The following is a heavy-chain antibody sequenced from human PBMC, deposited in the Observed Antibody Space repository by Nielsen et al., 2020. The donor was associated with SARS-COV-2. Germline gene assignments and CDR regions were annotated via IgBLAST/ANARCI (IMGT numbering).Heavy chain of an antibody. V-gene: IGHV1-46*01. D-gene: IGHD3-10*01. Sequence: ASVKVSCKASGYTFTGYYMHWVRQAPGQGLEWMGIINPSGGSTSYAQKFQGRVTMTRDTSTSTVYMELSSLRSEDTAVYYCANSLWQEWFGELYGMDVWGQGTTVTVSS. CDR3: ANSLWQEWFGELYGMDV. J-gene: IGHJ6*02. CDR1: GYTFTGYY. CDR2: INPSGGST.